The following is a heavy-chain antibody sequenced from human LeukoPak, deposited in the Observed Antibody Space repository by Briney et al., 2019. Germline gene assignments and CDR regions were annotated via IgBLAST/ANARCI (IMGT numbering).Heavy chain of an antibody. CDR1: GVTLSPYG. CDR3: AGGSGWSDY. D-gene: IGHD6-19*01. V-gene: IGHV3-30*03. Sequence: GLSLRLSCAASGVTLSPYGMHWVRQAPGKGLEWVAVISYEGGTQHYADSVKGRYIISRDNPRNTLYLQMNNLRTEDTAVYYCAGGSGWSDYWGQGTLVTVSS. J-gene: IGHJ4*02. CDR2: ISYEGGTQ.